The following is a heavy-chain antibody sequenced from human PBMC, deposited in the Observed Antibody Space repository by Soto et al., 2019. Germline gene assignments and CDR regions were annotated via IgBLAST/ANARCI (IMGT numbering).Heavy chain of an antibody. CDR2: IYYSGST. CDR3: ARMYYDFWSGPGVFDY. J-gene: IGHJ4*02. CDR1: GGSISSGGYY. Sequence: SETLSLTCTVSGGSISSGGYYWSWIRQHPGKGLEWIGYIYYSGSTYYNPSLKSRVTISVDTSKNQFSLKLSSVTAADTAVYYCARMYYDFWSGPGVFDYWGQGTLVTVSS. D-gene: IGHD3-3*01. V-gene: IGHV4-31*03.